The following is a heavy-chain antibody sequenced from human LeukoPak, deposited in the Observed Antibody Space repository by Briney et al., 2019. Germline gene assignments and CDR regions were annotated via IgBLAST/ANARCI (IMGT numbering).Heavy chain of an antibody. Sequence: TGGSLRLSCAASGFTFSDYYMGWIRQAPGKGLEWVSYISSSGSTIYYADSVKGRFTISRDNAKNSLYLQMNSLRAEDTAVYYCARDPRYFDWLLRGDDSFGIWGQGTMVTVSS. J-gene: IGHJ3*02. V-gene: IGHV3-11*04. CDR3: ARDPRYFDWLLRGDDSFGI. CDR1: GFTFSDYY. CDR2: ISSSGSTI. D-gene: IGHD3-9*01.